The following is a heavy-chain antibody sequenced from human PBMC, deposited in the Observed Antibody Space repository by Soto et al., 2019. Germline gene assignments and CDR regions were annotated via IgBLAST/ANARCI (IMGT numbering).Heavy chain of an antibody. CDR2: IYYSGST. CDR3: ARGVAAAGIHFDY. CDR1: GDSISSGGYY. D-gene: IGHD6-13*01. V-gene: IGHV4-31*03. Sequence: SETLSLTCTVSGDSISSGGYYWSWIRQHPGKGLEWIGYIYYSGSTYYNPSLKSRVTISVDTSKIQFSLKLSSVTAADTAVYYCARGVAAAGIHFDYWGQGTLVTVSS. J-gene: IGHJ4*02.